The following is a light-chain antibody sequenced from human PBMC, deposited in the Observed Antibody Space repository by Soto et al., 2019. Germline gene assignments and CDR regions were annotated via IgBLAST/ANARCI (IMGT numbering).Light chain of an antibody. J-gene: IGKJ4*01. V-gene: IGKV1-33*01. CDR2: DAS. Sequence: DIQMTQSPSTLSATAGDRVTITCRASQSISSWLAWYQQKPGKAPKLLIYDASNLETGVPSRFSGSGSGTDFTFTISSLQPEDIATYYCQQYDNLALTFGGGTKVDIK. CDR1: QSISSW. CDR3: QQYDNLALT.